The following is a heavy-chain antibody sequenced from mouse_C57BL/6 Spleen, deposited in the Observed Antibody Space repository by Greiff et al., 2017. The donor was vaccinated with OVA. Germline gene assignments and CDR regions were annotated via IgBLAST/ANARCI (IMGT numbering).Heavy chain of an antibody. V-gene: IGHV10-1*01. CDR1: GFSFNTYA. CDR2: IRSKSNNYAT. J-gene: IGHJ4*01. CDR3: VSSTAAMDY. Sequence: EVKVVESGGGLVQPKGSLKLSCAASGFSFNTYAMNWVRQAPGKGLEWVARIRSKSNNYATYYADSVKDRFTISRDDSESMLYLQMNNLKTEDTAMYYCVSSTAAMDYWGQGTSVTVSS. D-gene: IGHD1-2*01.